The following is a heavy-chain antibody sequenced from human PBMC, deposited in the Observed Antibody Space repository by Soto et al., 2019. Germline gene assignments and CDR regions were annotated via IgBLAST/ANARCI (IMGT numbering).Heavy chain of an antibody. D-gene: IGHD6-6*01. J-gene: IGHJ5*02. V-gene: IGHV3-30-3*01. CDR2: ISYDGSNK. CDR1: GFTFSSYA. CDR3: ARDRGYSSSSLAGVEYNWFDP. Sequence: GGSLRLSCAASGFTFSSYAMHWVRQAPGKGLEWVAVISYDGSNKYYADSVKGRFTISRDNSKNTLYLQMNSLRAEDTAVYYCARDRGYSSSSLAGVEYNWFDPWGKGTLVTVSS.